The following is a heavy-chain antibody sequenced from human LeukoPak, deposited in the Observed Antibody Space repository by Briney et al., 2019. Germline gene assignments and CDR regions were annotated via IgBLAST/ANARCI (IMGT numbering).Heavy chain of an antibody. CDR1: GVSISSSNYF. D-gene: IGHD2-2*02. Sequence: PSETLSLTCTVSGVSISSSNYFWAWIRQSPGKGLEWIGSIYLRGSISSSPSLKSRVTMSIDASKNQFSLKLTSVTAADTAVYYCAREDRYCGSTSCYTWDYWGQGTLVAV. CDR3: AREDRYCGSTSCYTWDY. J-gene: IGHJ4*02. V-gene: IGHV4-39*07. CDR2: IYLRGSI.